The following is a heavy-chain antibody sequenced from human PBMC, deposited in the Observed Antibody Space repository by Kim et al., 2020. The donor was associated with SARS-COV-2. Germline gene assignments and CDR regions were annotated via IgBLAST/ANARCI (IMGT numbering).Heavy chain of an antibody. Sequence: ETLSLTCAVYGGSFSGYYWSWIRQPPGKGLEWIGEINHSGSTNYNPSLKSRVTISVDTSKNQFSLKLSSVTAADTAVYYCARARTVTTDEEQDVWGQGTTVTVSS. CDR2: INHSGST. V-gene: IGHV4-34*01. CDR3: ARARTVTTDEEQDV. CDR1: GGSFSGYY. J-gene: IGHJ6*02. D-gene: IGHD4-17*01.